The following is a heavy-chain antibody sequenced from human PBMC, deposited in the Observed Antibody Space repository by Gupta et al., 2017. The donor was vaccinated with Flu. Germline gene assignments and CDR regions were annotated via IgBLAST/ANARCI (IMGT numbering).Heavy chain of an antibody. CDR1: GFSFSSYS. D-gene: IGHD4-17*01. CDR2: ISSSSITR. V-gene: IGHV3-48*02. J-gene: IGHJ4*02. Sequence: EVQQVESGGGLVQPGGTLRLSCAASGFSFSSYSMNWVRTARGKGLEWFSYISSSSITRYYADSVKGQFTSSRDNAKNSLYLQMNSLRDEDTALYYCARAHRQKTVTSNFDYWGQGTLVTGSS. CDR3: ARAHRQKTVTSNFDY.